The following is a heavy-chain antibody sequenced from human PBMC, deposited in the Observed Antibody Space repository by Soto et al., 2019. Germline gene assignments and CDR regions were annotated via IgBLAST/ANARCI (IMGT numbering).Heavy chain of an antibody. J-gene: IGHJ5*02. CDR1: GFTFSSYA. V-gene: IGHV3-23*01. CDR2: ISGSGGST. D-gene: IGHD3-16*02. Sequence: GGSLRLSCAASGFTFSSYAMSWVRQAPWKGLEWVSAISGSGGSTYYADSVEGRFTISRDNSKNTLYLQMNSLRAEDTAVYYCAKEKYDYIWGSYRIGSWFDPWGQGTLVTVSS. CDR3: AKEKYDYIWGSYRIGSWFDP.